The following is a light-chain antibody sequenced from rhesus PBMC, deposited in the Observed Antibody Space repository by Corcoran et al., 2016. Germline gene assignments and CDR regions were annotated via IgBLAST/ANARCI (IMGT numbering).Light chain of an antibody. Sequence: DIQMTQSPSSLSASVGDKVTITCHARQGISSWLAWYQQRPGKAPKPLIYSASILQSGVPSRFSGSGSGTEYTRTISSLQPEDCATYYCQQYDDLPYSFGQGTKVEI. V-gene: IGKV1-19*01. CDR1: QGISSW. CDR2: SAS. J-gene: IGKJ2*01. CDR3: QQYDDLPYS.